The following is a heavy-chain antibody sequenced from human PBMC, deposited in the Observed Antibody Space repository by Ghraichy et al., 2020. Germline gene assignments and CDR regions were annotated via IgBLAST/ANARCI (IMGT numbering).Heavy chain of an antibody. V-gene: IGHV4-4*02. CDR1: GGSISSSNW. CDR3: ARKYYSSSWYLT. J-gene: IGHJ5*02. Sequence: ESLNISCAVSGGSISSSNWWSWVRQPPGKGLEWIGEIYHSGSTNYNPSLKSRVTISEDKSKNQFSLKLSSVTAADTAVYYCARKYYSSSWYLTWGQGTLVTVSS. CDR2: IYHSGST. D-gene: IGHD6-13*01.